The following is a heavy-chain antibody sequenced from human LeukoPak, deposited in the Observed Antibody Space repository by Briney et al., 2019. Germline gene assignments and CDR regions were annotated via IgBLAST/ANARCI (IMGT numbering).Heavy chain of an antibody. CDR1: GGSISSSSYY. CDR3: ARDYGDYVGWFDP. Sequence: SETLSLTCTVSGGSISSSSYYWGCIRQPPGKGLEWIGRIYYSGSTYYNPSLKSRVTISVDTSKNQFSLKLSSVTAADTAVYYCARDYGDYVGWFDPWGQGTLVTVSS. D-gene: IGHD4-17*01. V-gene: IGHV4-39*07. J-gene: IGHJ5*02. CDR2: IYYSGST.